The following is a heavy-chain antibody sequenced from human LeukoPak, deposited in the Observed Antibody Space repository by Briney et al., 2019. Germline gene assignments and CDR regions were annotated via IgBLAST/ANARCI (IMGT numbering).Heavy chain of an antibody. Sequence: SETLSLTCTVSGGSISSSHSYWGWIRQPPGKGLEWIGNIYYSGSTYYSPSLKSRVTISVDTSNKFSLKLSSVTAADTAVYYCARGTVGYCSGGSCQGWFDPWGQGTLVTVSS. CDR1: GGSISSSHSY. CDR2: IYYSGST. CDR3: ARGTVGYCSGGSCQGWFDP. J-gene: IGHJ5*02. V-gene: IGHV4-39*07. D-gene: IGHD2-15*01.